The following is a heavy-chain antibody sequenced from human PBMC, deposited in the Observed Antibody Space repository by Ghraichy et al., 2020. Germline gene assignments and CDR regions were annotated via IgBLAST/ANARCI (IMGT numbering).Heavy chain of an antibody. Sequence: ESLNISCTVSGGSISSYYWSWIRQPAGKGLEWIGRIYTSGSTNYNPSLKSRVTMSVDTSKNQFSLKLSSVTAADTAVYYCARIYCSGGSCAANWFDPWGQGTLVTVSS. J-gene: IGHJ5*02. CDR3: ARIYCSGGSCAANWFDP. D-gene: IGHD2-15*01. CDR1: GGSISSYY. CDR2: IYTSGST. V-gene: IGHV4-4*07.